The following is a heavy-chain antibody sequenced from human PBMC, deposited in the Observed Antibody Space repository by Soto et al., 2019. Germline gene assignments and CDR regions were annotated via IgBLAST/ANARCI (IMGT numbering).Heavy chain of an antibody. Sequence: ASVKVSCKASGYTFTSYGISWVRQAPGQGLEWMGWISAYNGNTNYAQKLQGRVTMTTDTSTSTAYMELRSLRSDDTGGYFCSILYCYYCIGFWGKGTTVTGSS. CDR3: SILYCYYCIGF. V-gene: IGHV1-18*01. CDR2: ISAYNGNT. J-gene: IGHJ6*03. CDR1: GYTFTSYG. D-gene: IGHD3-10*01.